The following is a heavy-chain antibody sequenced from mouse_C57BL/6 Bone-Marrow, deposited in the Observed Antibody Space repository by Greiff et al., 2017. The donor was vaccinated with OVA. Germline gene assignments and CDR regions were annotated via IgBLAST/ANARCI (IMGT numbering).Heavy chain of an antibody. J-gene: IGHJ2*01. CDR1: GYTFTDYY. CDR2: INPYNGGT. Sequence: VQLQQSGPVLVKPGASVKMSCKASGYTFTDYYMNWVKQSHGKSLEWIGVINPYNGGTSYNQKFKGKATLTVDKSSSTAYMELNSLTSEDSAVYYCARYGYYGRGYYFDYWGQGTTLTVSS. V-gene: IGHV1-19*01. CDR3: ARYGYYGRGYYFDY. D-gene: IGHD1-1*01.